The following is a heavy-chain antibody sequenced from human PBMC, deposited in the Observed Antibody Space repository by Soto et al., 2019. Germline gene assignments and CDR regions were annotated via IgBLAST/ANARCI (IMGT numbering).Heavy chain of an antibody. Sequence: PGGSLRLSCAASGFTFSSYGMHWVRQAPGKGLEWVAVISYDGSNKYYADSVKGRFTISRDNSKNTLYLQMNSLRAEDTAVYYCAKGQDKYSSGWYLLRWFDPWGQGTLVTVSS. CDR2: ISYDGSNK. CDR1: GFTFSSYG. D-gene: IGHD6-19*01. J-gene: IGHJ5*02. V-gene: IGHV3-30*18. CDR3: AKGQDKYSSGWYLLRWFDP.